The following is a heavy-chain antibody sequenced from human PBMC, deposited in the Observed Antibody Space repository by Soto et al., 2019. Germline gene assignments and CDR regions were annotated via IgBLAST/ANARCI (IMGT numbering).Heavy chain of an antibody. CDR2: IYYSGST. CDR3: ARDSSGYYSGWYFDL. V-gene: IGHV4-31*03. CDR1: GGSISSGGYY. J-gene: IGHJ2*01. D-gene: IGHD3-22*01. Sequence: QVQLQESGPGLVKPSQTLSLTCTVSGGSISSGGYYWSWIRQHPGKGLEWIGYIYYSGSTDYNPSLKSRVTISVDTSKNQFSLKLSSVTAADTAVYYCARDSSGYYSGWYFDLWGRGTLVTVSS.